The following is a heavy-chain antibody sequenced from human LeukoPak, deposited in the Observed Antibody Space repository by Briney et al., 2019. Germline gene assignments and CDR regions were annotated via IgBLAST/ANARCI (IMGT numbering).Heavy chain of an antibody. CDR2: FYTSGST. J-gene: IGHJ5*02. CDR3: AREVIAAHNWFDP. CDR1: GGSISNGSYS. D-gene: IGHD6-6*01. V-gene: IGHV4-61*02. Sequence: SQTLSLTCTVSGGSISNGSYSWSWIRQPAGKGLEWIGRFYTSGSTNYNPSLKSRVTISADTSNNQFSLKLSSVTAADTAVYYCAREVIAAHNWFDPWGQGTLVTVSS.